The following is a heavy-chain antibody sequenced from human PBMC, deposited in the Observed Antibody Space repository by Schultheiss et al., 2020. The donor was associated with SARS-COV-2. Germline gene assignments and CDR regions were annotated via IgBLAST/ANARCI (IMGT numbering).Heavy chain of an antibody. CDR2: IYYSGST. Sequence: SETLSLTCTVSGGSISSGGYYWSWIRQHPGKGLEWIGYIYYSGSTYYNPSLKSRVTISVDTSKNQFSLKLTSVTAADTAMYYCARSGRGELLHWFDPWGQGTLVTVSS. CDR3: ARSGRGELLHWFDP. CDR1: GGSISSGGYY. J-gene: IGHJ5*02. V-gene: IGHV4-31*03. D-gene: IGHD1-26*01.